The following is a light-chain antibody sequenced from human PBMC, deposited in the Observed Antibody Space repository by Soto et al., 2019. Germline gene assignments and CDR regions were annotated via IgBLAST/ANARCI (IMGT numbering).Light chain of an antibody. CDR3: QTWGAGMWV. CDR2: LNSDGSH. J-gene: IGLJ3*02. CDR1: GGHSSDA. V-gene: IGLV4-69*01. Sequence: QPVLTQSPSASASLGASVKLTCTLSGGHSSDAIAWHQQQPEKGPRFLMKLNSDGSHNKGDGIPDRFSGSSSGAERYLTISSLQSEDEADYYCQTWGAGMWVFGGGTKLTVL.